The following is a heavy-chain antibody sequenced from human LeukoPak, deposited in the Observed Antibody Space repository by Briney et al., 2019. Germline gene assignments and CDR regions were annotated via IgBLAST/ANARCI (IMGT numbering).Heavy chain of an antibody. CDR1: GFTFSSYA. Sequence: GGSLRLSCAASGFTFSSYAMSWVRQAPGKGLEWVSAISGSGGSTYYADSVKGRFTISRDNSKNTLYLQMNSLRAEDTAVYYCAKVGRCTNGVCYSDSYYGMDVWGQGTTVTVSS. CDR2: ISGSGGST. CDR3: AKVGRCTNGVCYSDSYYGMDV. J-gene: IGHJ6*02. V-gene: IGHV3-23*01. D-gene: IGHD2-8*01.